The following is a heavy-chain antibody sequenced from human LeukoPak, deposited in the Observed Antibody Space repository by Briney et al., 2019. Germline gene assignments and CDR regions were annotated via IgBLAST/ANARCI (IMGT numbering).Heavy chain of an antibody. CDR1: GFTFSDYY. Sequence: PGGSLRLSCAASGFTFSDYYMSWIRQAPGKGLEWVSYISSSGSTIYYADSVKGRFTISRDNAKNSLYLQMNSLRAEDTAVYYCARDPPYSSSWYGFDYWGQGTQVTVSS. J-gene: IGHJ4*02. CDR3: ARDPPYSSSWYGFDY. D-gene: IGHD6-13*01. CDR2: ISSSGSTI. V-gene: IGHV3-11*01.